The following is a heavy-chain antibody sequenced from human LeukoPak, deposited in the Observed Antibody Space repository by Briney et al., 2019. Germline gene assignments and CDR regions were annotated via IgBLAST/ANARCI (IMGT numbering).Heavy chain of an antibody. CDR1: GGSISSSNW. V-gene: IGHV4-4*02. CDR3: ARDQGYCSGGSCYSDAFDI. CDR2: IYHSGST. D-gene: IGHD2-15*01. J-gene: IGHJ3*02. Sequence: SETLSLTCAVSGGSISSSNWWSWVRQPPGKGLEWIGEIYHSGSTNYNPSLKSRVTISVDKSKNQFSLKLSSVTAADTAVYYCARDQGYCSGGSCYSDAFDIWGQGTMVTVSS.